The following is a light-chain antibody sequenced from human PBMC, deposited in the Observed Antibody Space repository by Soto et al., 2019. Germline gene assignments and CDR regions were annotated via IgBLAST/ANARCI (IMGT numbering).Light chain of an antibody. J-gene: IGKJ1*01. CDR2: GAS. Sequence: EIVLTQSPGTLSLSPGERATLSSRASQSVRNNYLAWYQHRPGQAPRLLVHGASTRATGIPDRFSGSGSGRGFTLSISGLEPEDFAVYYCQQYGSPPRTFVQGTKVEI. CDR3: QQYGSPPRT. V-gene: IGKV3-20*01. CDR1: QSVRNNY.